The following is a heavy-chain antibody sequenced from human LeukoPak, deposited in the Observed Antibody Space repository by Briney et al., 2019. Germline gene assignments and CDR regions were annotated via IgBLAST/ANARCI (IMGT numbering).Heavy chain of an antibody. CDR2: ISGSGGSA. Sequence: GGFLRLSCAASGFTFSSYAMSWVRQAPGKGLEWVSGISGSGGSAYYADSVKGRFTISRDNSINTLFLQMNSLRAEDSALYYCAKDRITATPYYFDFWGQGTLVTVSS. D-gene: IGHD1-20*01. J-gene: IGHJ4*02. CDR1: GFTFSSYA. V-gene: IGHV3-23*01. CDR3: AKDRITATPYYFDF.